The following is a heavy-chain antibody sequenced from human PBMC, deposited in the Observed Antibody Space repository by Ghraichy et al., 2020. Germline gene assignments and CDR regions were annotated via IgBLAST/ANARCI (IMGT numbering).Heavy chain of an antibody. CDR3: AHRSPEYRGSCRQTFDP. D-gene: IGHD6-6*01. Sequence: SGPTLVKPTQTLTLTCTFSGFSLTTGGVGVGWIRQPPGKALEWLAIIYWNDDKRYSPSLKSRLTITKDTSKNQVVLIMTNMDPVDTATYYCAHRSPEYRGSCRQTFDPWGQGTLVTVSS. V-gene: IGHV2-5*01. CDR1: GFSLTTGGVG. CDR2: IYWNDDK. J-gene: IGHJ5*02.